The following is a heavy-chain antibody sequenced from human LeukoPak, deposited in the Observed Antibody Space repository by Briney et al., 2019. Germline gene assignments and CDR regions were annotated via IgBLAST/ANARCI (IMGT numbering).Heavy chain of an antibody. J-gene: IGHJ1*01. CDR1: GGSISSTTYY. V-gene: IGHV4-39*02. Sequence: SEILSLTCTVSGGSISSTTYYWGWIRQPPGKGLEWIGTIYCSGTTYYNPSLKSRVTISVDTSKNQFSLELSSMTAADTAMYYCARGPTLKYFHHWGQGTLVSVSS. CDR2: IYCSGTT. CDR3: ARGPTLKYFHH.